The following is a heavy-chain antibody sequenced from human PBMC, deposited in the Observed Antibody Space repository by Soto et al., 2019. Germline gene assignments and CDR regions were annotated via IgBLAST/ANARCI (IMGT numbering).Heavy chain of an antibody. CDR1: GGSFSGYY. J-gene: IGHJ5*02. CDR3: ARERITMVRGVNVNWFDP. D-gene: IGHD3-10*01. V-gene: IGHV4-31*11. CDR2: IYYSGST. Sequence: PSETLSLTCAVYGGSFSGYYWTWIRQHPGKGLEWIGYIYYSGSTYYNPSLKSRVTISVDTSKNQFSLKLSSVTAADTAVYYCARERITMVRGVNVNWFDPWGQGTLVTVSS.